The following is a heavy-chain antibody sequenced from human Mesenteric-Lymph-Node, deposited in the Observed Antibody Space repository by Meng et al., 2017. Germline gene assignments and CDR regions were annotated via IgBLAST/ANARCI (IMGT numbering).Heavy chain of an antibody. CDR2: ISWNSGSI. CDR1: GFTFDDYA. J-gene: IGHJ3*02. D-gene: IGHD6-6*01. Sequence: GGSLRLSCAASGFTFDDYAMHWVRQAPGKGLEWVSGISWNSGSIGYADSVKGRFTISRDNAKNSLYLQMNSLRAEDTAVYYCAKRPSIGDAFDIWGQGTMVTVSS. CDR3: AKRPSIGDAFDI. V-gene: IGHV3-9*01.